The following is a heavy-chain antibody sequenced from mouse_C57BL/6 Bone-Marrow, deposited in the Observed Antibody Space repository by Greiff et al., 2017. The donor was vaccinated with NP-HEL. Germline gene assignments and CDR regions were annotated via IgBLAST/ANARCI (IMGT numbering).Heavy chain of an antibody. Sequence: QVQLQQPGAELVRPGSSVKLSCKASGYTFTSYWMDWVKQRPGQGLEWIGNIYPSDSETHYNQKFKDKATLTVDKSSSTAYMQLSSLTSEDSAVYYCAREDGYDGAYWGQGTLVTVSA. CDR3: AREDGYDGAY. J-gene: IGHJ3*01. V-gene: IGHV1-61*01. D-gene: IGHD2-2*01. CDR2: IYPSDSET. CDR1: GYTFTSYW.